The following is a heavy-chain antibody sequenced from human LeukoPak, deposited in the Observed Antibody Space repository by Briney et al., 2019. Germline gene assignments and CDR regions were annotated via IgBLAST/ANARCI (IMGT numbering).Heavy chain of an antibody. J-gene: IGHJ4*02. CDR3: ARGSGHYYDSSGYFDY. CDR2: IYYSGST. D-gene: IGHD3-22*01. V-gene: IGHV4-39*07. CDR1: GGSISSSSYY. Sequence: PSETLSLTCTVSGGSISSSSYYWGWIRQPPGKGLEWIGSIYYSGSTYYNPSLKSRVTISVDTSKNQFSLKLSSVTAADTAVYYCARGSGHYYDSSGYFDYWGQGTLVTVSS.